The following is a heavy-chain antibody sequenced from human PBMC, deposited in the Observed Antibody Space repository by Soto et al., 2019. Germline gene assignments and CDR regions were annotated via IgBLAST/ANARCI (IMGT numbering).Heavy chain of an antibody. V-gene: IGHV1-18*04. CDR1: GYTFTSYG. CDR2: ISAYNGNT. Sequence: ASVKVSCKASGYTFTSYGISWVRQAPGQGLEWMGWISAYNGNTNYAQKLQGRVTMTTDTSTSTAYMELRSLRSDDTAVYYCARAVSNLGYCSGGSCYSDHNWFDPWGQGTLVTVSS. J-gene: IGHJ5*02. CDR3: ARAVSNLGYCSGGSCYSDHNWFDP. D-gene: IGHD2-15*01.